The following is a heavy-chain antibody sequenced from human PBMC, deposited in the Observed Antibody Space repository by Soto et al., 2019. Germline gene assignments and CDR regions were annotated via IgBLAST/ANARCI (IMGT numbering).Heavy chain of an antibody. CDR1: GASISNHH. V-gene: IGHV4-59*11. D-gene: IGHD4-17*01. J-gene: IGHJ4*02. CDR2: FHNNGDT. CDR3: ARLSATVALDY. Sequence: SETLSLTCSVSGASISNHHWSWFRQPPGKGLEWIAYFHNNGDTNYNPSLKSRVTISEDTSKNQFSLKMNSVTAADTAVYYCARLSATVALDYWGQGTLVTVSS.